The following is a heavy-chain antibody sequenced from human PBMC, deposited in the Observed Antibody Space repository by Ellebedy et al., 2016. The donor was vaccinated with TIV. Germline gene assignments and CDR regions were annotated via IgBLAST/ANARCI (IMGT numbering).Heavy chain of an antibody. D-gene: IGHD3-3*01. CDR2: INSYSSHI. CDR1: GFTFSASA. J-gene: IGHJ4*02. Sequence: GESLKISCEASGFTFSASAMNWVRQAPGKGLEWVSSINSYSSHIYYAGSVKGRFTISRDNAKNSVSLQMDSLRTDDTAVYYCASDPTTCLRSGHFDSWGQGILVTVSS. V-gene: IGHV3-21*01. CDR3: ASDPTTCLRSGHFDS.